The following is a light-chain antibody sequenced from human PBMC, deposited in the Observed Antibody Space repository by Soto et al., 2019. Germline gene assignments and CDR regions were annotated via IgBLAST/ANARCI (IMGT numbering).Light chain of an antibody. Sequence: QSVLTQPPSASGTPGQRVTISCSGSSSNIGSNYVYWYQQLPGTAPKLLIYRNNQRPSGVPDRFSGSTSGTSASLAISGLRSDDEDDYYCAAWDASLSGVVFGGGTKLTVL. J-gene: IGLJ2*01. CDR3: AAWDASLSGVV. V-gene: IGLV1-47*01. CDR1: SSNIGSNY. CDR2: RNN.